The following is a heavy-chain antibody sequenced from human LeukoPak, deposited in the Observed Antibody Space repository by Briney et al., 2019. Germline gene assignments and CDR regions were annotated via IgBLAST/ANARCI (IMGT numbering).Heavy chain of an antibody. CDR3: ARDRGSSGGCPL. CDR2: LNSGGENM. J-gene: IGHJ3*01. V-gene: IGHV3-48*03. Sequence: GGSLTLYCAASGFTFSSFEMYWLRQAPGKGLVGVSYLNSGGENMQYADSVKGRFTTSKANAANSLYLEMNSLIVDDTGIYYCARDRGSSGGCPLWGQGTLVTVSS. D-gene: IGHD1-26*01. CDR1: GFTFSSFE.